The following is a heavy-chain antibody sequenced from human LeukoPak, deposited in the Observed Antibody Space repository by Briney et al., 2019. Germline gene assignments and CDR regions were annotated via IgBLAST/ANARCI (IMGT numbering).Heavy chain of an antibody. D-gene: IGHD3-16*01. Sequence: GGPLRLSCAASGFTVSNNYINWVRQAPGKGLEWVSVIYSGGSTYYADSVKGRFTISRDNSKNTLYLQMNSLRAEDTAVYYCARDLGPNWFDPWGQGTLVTVSS. CDR3: ARDLGPNWFDP. CDR1: GFTVSNNY. J-gene: IGHJ5*02. V-gene: IGHV3-53*01. CDR2: IYSGGST.